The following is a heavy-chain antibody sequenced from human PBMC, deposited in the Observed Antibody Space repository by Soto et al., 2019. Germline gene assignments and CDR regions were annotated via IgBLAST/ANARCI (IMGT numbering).Heavy chain of an antibody. V-gene: IGHV4-30-4*01. J-gene: IGHJ5*02. D-gene: IGHD6-13*01. CDR1: GGSISSGDYY. CDR2: IYYSGST. Sequence: PSETLSLTCTVSGGSISSGDYYWSWIRQPPGKGLEWIGYIYYSGSTYYNPSLKSRVTISVDTSKNQFSLKLSSVTAADTAVYYCDRAAAGRWFDPWGQGTLVTVSS. CDR3: DRAAAGRWFDP.